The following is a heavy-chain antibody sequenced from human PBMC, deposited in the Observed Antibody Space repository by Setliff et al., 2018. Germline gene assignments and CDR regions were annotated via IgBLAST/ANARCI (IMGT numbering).Heavy chain of an antibody. D-gene: IGHD6-13*01. CDR1: GYTFTSYG. V-gene: IGHV1-18*01. CDR3: ARFAGSSWVDY. CDR2: ISAYNGNT. J-gene: IGHJ4*02. Sequence: ASVKVSCKASGYTFTSYGISWVRQAPGQGLEWMGWISAYNGNTNYAQKLQGRVTMTTDTSTSKAYMALRSLRSDDTAVYYCARFAGSSWVDYWGQGTLVTVSS.